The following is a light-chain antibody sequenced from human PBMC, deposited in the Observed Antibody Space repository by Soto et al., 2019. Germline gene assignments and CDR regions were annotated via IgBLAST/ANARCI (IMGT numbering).Light chain of an antibody. Sequence: QSALTQPPSASGSPGQSVTISCTGTSTDIGTYNFVSWYQQHPGKAPKLIIFEVNKRPSGVPDRFSGSMSGNTASLTVSGLQAEDEADYYCCSYVGSHNFDVFGSGTKLTVL. V-gene: IGLV2-8*01. CDR1: STDIGTYNF. CDR2: EVN. CDR3: CSYVGSHNFDV. J-gene: IGLJ1*01.